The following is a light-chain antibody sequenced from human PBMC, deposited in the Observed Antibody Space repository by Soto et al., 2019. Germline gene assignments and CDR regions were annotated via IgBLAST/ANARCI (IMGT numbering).Light chain of an antibody. V-gene: IGLV3-21*02. J-gene: IGLJ2*01. Sequence: SYELTQPPSVSVAPGQTARITCGGSNIGSKSVHWYQQKPDQAPVMVVYDDSDRPSGIPERLSGANSGNTATLTISRVEAGDEADYYCQVWDSSTDHPVFGGGTKLTVL. CDR3: QVWDSSTDHPV. CDR2: DDS. CDR1: NIGSKS.